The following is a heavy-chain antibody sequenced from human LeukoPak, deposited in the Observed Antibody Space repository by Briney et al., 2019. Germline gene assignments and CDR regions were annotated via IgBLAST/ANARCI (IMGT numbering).Heavy chain of an antibody. CDR1: GYTFTSHD. CDR2: MSPNSGDT. V-gene: IGHV1-8*01. D-gene: IGHD3-10*01. CDR3: ARADRPTMVRGVGRYYFDY. J-gene: IGHJ4*02. Sequence: GASVKVSCKASGYTFTSHDINWVRQATGQGLEWMGWMSPNSGDTGYAQKFQGRVTMTSDSSISTAYMELSSLRSEDTAVYYCARADRPTMVRGVGRYYFDYWGQGTLVTVSS.